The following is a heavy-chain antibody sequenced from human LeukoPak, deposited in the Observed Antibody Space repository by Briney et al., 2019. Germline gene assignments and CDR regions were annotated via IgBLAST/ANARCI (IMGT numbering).Heavy chain of an antibody. CDR1: GGSISSSSYY. J-gene: IGHJ4*02. CDR2: IYYSGST. V-gene: IGHV4-39*01. Sequence: PSETLSLTCTVSGGSISSSSYYRGWIRQPPGKGLEWIGSIYYSGSTYYNPSLKSRVTISVDTSKNQFSLKLSSVTAADTAVYYCARLSGYSYGPDYWGQGTLVTVSS. D-gene: IGHD5-18*01. CDR3: ARLSGYSYGPDY.